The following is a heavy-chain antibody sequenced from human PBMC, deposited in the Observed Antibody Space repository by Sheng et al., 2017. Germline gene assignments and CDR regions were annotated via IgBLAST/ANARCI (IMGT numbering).Heavy chain of an antibody. Sequence: EVQLVESGGGLVKPGGSLRLSCAASGFTFSNAWMNWVRQTPGKGLDWVARIKNKTDGGTTDYAAPVKGRFTISRDDSKNTLYLQMNSLKTEDTAVYYCVVRGVIGGGFYSDHWGQGTLVTVSS. J-gene: IGHJ4*02. D-gene: IGHD3-10*01. CDR3: VVRGVIGGGFYSDH. CDR2: IKNKTDGGTT. V-gene: IGHV3-15*01. CDR1: GFTFSNAW.